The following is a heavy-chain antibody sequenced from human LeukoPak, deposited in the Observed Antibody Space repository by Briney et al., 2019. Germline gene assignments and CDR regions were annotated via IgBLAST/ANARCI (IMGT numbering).Heavy chain of an antibody. CDR2: INTDGSTT. D-gene: IGHD3-16*01. Sequence: PGGSLRLSCAASGFPFSSYWMHGVRQAPGKGLVWVSRINTDGSTTTYADSEKGRFTISRDNAKNTMYLQMNSLRAEDTAVYYCGRGDGAGGQGTMVTVSS. J-gene: IGHJ3*01. CDR1: GFPFSSYW. V-gene: IGHV3-74*01. CDR3: GRGDGA.